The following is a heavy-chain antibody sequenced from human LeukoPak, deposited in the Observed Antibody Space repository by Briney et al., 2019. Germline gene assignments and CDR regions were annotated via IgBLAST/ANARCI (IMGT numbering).Heavy chain of an antibody. CDR1: GFTFSICA. V-gene: IGHV3-30*04. J-gene: IGHJ4*02. CDR2: ISYDESDK. D-gene: IGHD6-13*01. CDR3: ARRWSFDY. Sequence: GGSLRLSCAASGFTFSICAMHWVRQAPGKGLEWVAVISYDESDKYYADSVKGRFTISRDNSKNTLYLQMNSLRPEDTAVYYCARRWSFDYWGQGTLVTVSS.